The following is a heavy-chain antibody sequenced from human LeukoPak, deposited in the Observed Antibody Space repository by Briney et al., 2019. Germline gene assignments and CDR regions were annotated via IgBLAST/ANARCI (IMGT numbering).Heavy chain of an antibody. CDR2: INHSGST. Sequence: PSETLSLTCAVYGGSFSGYYWSWIRQPPGKGLEWIGEINHSGSTNYNPSLKSRVTISVDTSKNQFSQKLSSVTAADTAVYYCARGAGRFDPWGQGTLVTVSS. CDR3: ARGAGRFDP. V-gene: IGHV4-34*01. J-gene: IGHJ5*02. D-gene: IGHD1-14*01. CDR1: GGSFSGYY.